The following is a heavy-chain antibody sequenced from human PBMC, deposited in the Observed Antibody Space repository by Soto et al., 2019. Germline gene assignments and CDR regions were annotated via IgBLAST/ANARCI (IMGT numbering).Heavy chain of an antibody. J-gene: IGHJ4*02. CDR2: ISYDGSNK. CDR3: AKEFVGAVQTAY. D-gene: IGHD1-26*01. CDR1: GFTFSSYG. Sequence: QVQLVESGGGVVQPGRSLRLSCAASGFTFSSYGMHWVRQAPGKGLEWVAVISYDGSNKYYADSVKGRFTISRDNSKNTLYLQMNSLRAEDTAVYYCAKEFVGAVQTAYWGQGTLVTVSS. V-gene: IGHV3-30*18.